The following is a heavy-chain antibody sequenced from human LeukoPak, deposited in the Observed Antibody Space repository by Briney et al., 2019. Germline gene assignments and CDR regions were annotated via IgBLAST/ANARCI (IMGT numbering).Heavy chain of an antibody. Sequence: GRSLRLSCAAYGFTFSSSGMHWDRQAPGKGLEWVAVISYDGSNKYYAESVKGRFTNSRDNSKNTLYLQMNSLRPEDTAVYHCAKDRSSSWSLDIWGQGTMFIVSS. CDR1: GFTFSSSG. D-gene: IGHD6-13*01. CDR2: ISYDGSNK. V-gene: IGHV3-30*18. CDR3: AKDRSSSWSLDI. J-gene: IGHJ3*02.